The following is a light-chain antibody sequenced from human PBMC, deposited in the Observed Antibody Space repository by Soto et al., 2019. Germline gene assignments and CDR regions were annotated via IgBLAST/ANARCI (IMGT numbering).Light chain of an antibody. V-gene: IGKV3-20*01. J-gene: IGKJ1*01. CDR1: QSVSNNY. CDR3: QQYGSLGT. Sequence: EIVMTQSPATLSVSPGERATLSCRASQSVSNNYLAWYQQKPGQAPRLLIYGASNRATGIPDRFSGSGSGTDFTLTISRLEPEDFAVYYCQQYGSLGTFGQGTKVDI. CDR2: GAS.